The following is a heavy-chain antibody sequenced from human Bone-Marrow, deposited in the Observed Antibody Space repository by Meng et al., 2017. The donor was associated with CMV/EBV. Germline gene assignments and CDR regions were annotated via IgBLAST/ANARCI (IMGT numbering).Heavy chain of an antibody. CDR3: ARDIVSGYDYYYYGMDV. D-gene: IGHD5-12*01. V-gene: IGHV3-21*01. CDR2: ISSSSSYI. Sequence: GESLKISCAASGFTFSSYSMNWVRQAPGKGLEWVSSISSSSSYIYYADSVKGRFTISRDNAKNSLYLQMNSLRAEDTAVYYCARDIVSGYDYYYYGMDVWGQGTTVTVSS. J-gene: IGHJ6*02. CDR1: GFTFSSYS.